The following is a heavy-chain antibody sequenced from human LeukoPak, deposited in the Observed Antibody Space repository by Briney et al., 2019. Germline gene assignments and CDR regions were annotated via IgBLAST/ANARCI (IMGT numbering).Heavy chain of an antibody. CDR1: GFTFSDYY. CDR2: ISSSGFTI. CDR3: ARVLYGDYSPFDS. Sequence: GGSLRLSCAASGFTFSDYYMSWIRQSPGKGLEWVSYISSSGFTIFYADSVMGRFTISKDNARSSLYLQMNSLRAEDTAVYYCARVLYGDYSPFDSWGQGTLVTVSS. J-gene: IGHJ4*02. D-gene: IGHD4-17*01. V-gene: IGHV3-11*01.